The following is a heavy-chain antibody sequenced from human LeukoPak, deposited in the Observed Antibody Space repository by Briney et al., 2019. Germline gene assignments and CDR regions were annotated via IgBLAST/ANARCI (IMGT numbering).Heavy chain of an antibody. CDR3: ARDRAYSGSHDY. V-gene: IGHV3-74*01. CDR1: GFTFSSYW. Sequence: PGGSLRLSCAASGFTFSSYWMHWVRQAPGKGLVWVSRISSDGSSTSYADSVKGRFTISRDNAKNTLYLQMNSLRAEDTAVYYCARDRAYSGSHDYWGQGTLVTVSS. CDR2: ISSDGSST. J-gene: IGHJ4*02. D-gene: IGHD1-26*01.